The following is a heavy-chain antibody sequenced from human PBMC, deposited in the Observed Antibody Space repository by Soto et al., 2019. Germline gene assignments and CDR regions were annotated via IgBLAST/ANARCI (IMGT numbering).Heavy chain of an antibody. CDR1: GFTFSDFY. J-gene: IGHJ5*02. CDR2: ISNSGSTI. Sequence: PGGSLRLSCTASGFTFSDFYMNWIRQAPGKGLEWISYISNSGSTIYYADSVQGRFTISRDNAKNSLYLQMNSLRAENTAVYYCARAYYFDSSGYYNPWGQGTLVTVSS. CDR3: ARAYYFDSSGYYNP. D-gene: IGHD3-22*01. V-gene: IGHV3-11*01.